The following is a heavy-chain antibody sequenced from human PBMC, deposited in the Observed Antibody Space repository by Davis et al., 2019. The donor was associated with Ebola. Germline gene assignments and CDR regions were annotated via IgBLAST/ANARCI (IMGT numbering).Heavy chain of an antibody. CDR1: GFTFSHYW. V-gene: IGHV3-74*01. J-gene: IGHJ4*02. CDR3: ARDVGGRAGY. Sequence: GESLKISCAASGFTFSHYWMHWVRRVPGKGLLWVSRINADGSDTDYADSVKGRFTISRDNAKNTLFLQMNSLRADDTAVYYCARDVGGRAGYWGQGTLVTVSS. CDR2: INADGSDT.